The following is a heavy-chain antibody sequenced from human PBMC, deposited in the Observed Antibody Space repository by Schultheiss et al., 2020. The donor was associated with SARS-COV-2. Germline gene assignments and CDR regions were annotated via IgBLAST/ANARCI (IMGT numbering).Heavy chain of an antibody. D-gene: IGHD5-12*01. V-gene: IGHV4-34*01. CDR3: TRHATSSGYDYYYGMDV. CDR1: GGSFSGYY. J-gene: IGHJ6*02. Sequence: SETLSLTCAVYGGSFSGYYWSWSRQPPGKGLEWIGSIYHSGPTYYNPSLKSRVTISLDTCNSQFSLHLKSVTAADTAVYYCTRHATSSGYDYYYGMDVWGQGTTVTVSS. CDR2: IYHSGPT.